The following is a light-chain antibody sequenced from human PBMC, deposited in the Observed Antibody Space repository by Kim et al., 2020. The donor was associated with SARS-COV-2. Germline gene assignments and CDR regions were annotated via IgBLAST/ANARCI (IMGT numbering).Light chain of an antibody. CDR3: QQYGSSPYT. CDR2: GAS. Sequence: EIVLTQSPGTLSLSPGERATLSCRASQSVSSSYLAWYQQRPGQAPRLLIYGASSRATDIPDRFTGSGSGTDFTLTISRLEPEDFAVYYCQQYGSSPYTFGQGPKLEI. CDR1: QSVSSSY. J-gene: IGKJ2*01. V-gene: IGKV3-20*01.